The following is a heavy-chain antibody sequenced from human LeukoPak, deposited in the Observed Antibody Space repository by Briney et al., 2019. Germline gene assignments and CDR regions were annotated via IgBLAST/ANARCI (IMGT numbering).Heavy chain of an antibody. CDR3: ARTMEYSSGSWFDP. J-gene: IGHJ5*02. CDR2: VSWNSGVI. V-gene: IGHV3-9*01. CDR1: GFTLDVYA. D-gene: IGHD6-19*01. Sequence: GGSLRLSCAASGFTLDVYAMHWGREAPGKGLEWVSGVSWNSGVIDYADSVKGRFAISRDNAKNSLYLQMNSLRAEDTAVYYCARTMEYSSGSWFDPWGQGTLVTVSS.